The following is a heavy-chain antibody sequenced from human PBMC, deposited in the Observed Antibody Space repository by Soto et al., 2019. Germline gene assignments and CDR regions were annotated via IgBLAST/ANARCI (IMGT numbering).Heavy chain of an antibody. Sequence: GGSLRLSCAASGFTFSSYWMHWVRQAPGKGLVWVSRINSDGSSTSYADSVKGRFTISRDNAKNTLYPQMNSLRAEDTAVYYCARDRQVATISAWYYYYMDVWGKGTTVTVSS. J-gene: IGHJ6*03. CDR2: INSDGSST. D-gene: IGHD5-12*01. V-gene: IGHV3-74*01. CDR3: ARDRQVATISAWYYYYMDV. CDR1: GFTFSSYW.